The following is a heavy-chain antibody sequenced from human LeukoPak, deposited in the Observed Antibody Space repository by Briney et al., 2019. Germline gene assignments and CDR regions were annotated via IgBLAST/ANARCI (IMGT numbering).Heavy chain of an antibody. CDR3: ARREVTTPYYYGMDV. D-gene: IGHD3-3*01. CDR1: GGSISSYY. Sequence: SETLSLTCTVSGGSISSYYWSWIRQPPGKGLEWIGYIYYGGSTNYNPSLKSRVTISVDTSKNQFSLKLSSVTAADTAVYYCARREVTTPYYYGMDVWGQGTTVTVSS. CDR2: IYYGGST. J-gene: IGHJ6*02. V-gene: IGHV4-59*08.